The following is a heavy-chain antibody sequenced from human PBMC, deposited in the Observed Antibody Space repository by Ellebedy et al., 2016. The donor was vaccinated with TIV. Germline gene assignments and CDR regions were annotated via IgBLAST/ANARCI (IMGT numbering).Heavy chain of an antibody. CDR3: ARVVGIWTGYYD. D-gene: IGHD3/OR15-3a*01. Sequence: GESLKISCAASGFTFIRSWMSLFRQSPVKGLEWLAHITPAGRERYYVDSVRGRFTISRDNAKNSLYLQLNSLRAEDTAVYYCARVVGIWTGYYDWGQGTLVTVSS. CDR2: ITPAGRER. J-gene: IGHJ1*01. V-gene: IGHV3-7*01. CDR1: GFTFIRSW.